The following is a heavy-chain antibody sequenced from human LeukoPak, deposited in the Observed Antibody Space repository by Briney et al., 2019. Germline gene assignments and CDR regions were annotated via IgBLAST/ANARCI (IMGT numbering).Heavy chain of an antibody. CDR3: ARGGEGPYYFDY. Sequence: GASVKVSFKASGGTFSSYAISWVRQAPGQGLEWMGGIIPIFGTANYAQKFQGRVTITADESTSTAYMELSSLRSEDTAVYYCARGGEGPYYFDYWGQGTLVTVSS. CDR2: IIPIFGTA. V-gene: IGHV1-69*13. D-gene: IGHD2-21*01. J-gene: IGHJ4*02. CDR1: GGTFSSYA.